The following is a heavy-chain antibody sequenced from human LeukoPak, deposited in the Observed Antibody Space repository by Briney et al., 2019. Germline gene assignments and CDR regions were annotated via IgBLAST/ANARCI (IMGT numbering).Heavy chain of an antibody. V-gene: IGHV1-8*01. J-gene: IGHJ6*03. Sequence: GASVKVSCKASGYTFTSYDINWVRQATGQGLEWMGWMNPNSGNTGYAQKFQGRVTMTRNTSISTAYMELSSLRSEDTAVYYCARSLGLLDWITVADYYYYMDVWGRGTTVTISS. CDR1: GYTFTSYD. CDR3: ARSLGLLDWITVADYYYYMDV. CDR2: MNPNSGNT. D-gene: IGHD3-9*01.